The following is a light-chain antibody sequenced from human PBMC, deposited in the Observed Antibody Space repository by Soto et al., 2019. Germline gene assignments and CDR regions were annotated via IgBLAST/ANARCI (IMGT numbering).Light chain of an antibody. CDR3: SSYTSSYTLPYI. CDR1: STDFVSYNR. CDR2: EVS. J-gene: IGLJ1*01. Sequence: QSALTQPPSVSGSPGQSVTISCTGTSTDFVSYNRVSWYQQPPGSAPKLMIYEVSKRPSGVPDRFSGSKSGNTASLTISGLQAADEADYYCSSYTSSYTLPYIFGTGTKVTVL. V-gene: IGLV2-18*02.